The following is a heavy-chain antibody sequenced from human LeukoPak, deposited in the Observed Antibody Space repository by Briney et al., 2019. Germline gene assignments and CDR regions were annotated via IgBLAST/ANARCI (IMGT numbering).Heavy chain of an antibody. CDR1: GDSVSSNSAA. CDR2: TYYRSKWYK. Sequence: SQTLSLTCAISGDSVSSNSAAWNWIRQSPSRGLEWLGRTYYRSKWYKDYAVSVKSRIVINPHTSNNQLSLQLNSVTPEDTAVYYCARGGLMDVWGQGTTVTVSS. J-gene: IGHJ6*02. CDR3: ARGGLMDV. V-gene: IGHV6-1*01.